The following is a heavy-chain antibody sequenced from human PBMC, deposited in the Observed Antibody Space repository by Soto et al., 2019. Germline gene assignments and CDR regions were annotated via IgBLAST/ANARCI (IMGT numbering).Heavy chain of an antibody. J-gene: IGHJ6*02. CDR2: SRNKDNSYST. CDR1: GVSFSAHY. Sequence: PGGSLRLSCAAAGVSFSAHYMDGVRQAPGKGPEWVGGSRNKDNSYSTEYAASVKGRFTISRDDSQSSLDLQMNSLKPEDTAVYSSARRGRLSIPFARPINEGPDVSRPG. D-gene: IGHD2-21*01. CDR3: ARRGRLSIPFARPINEGPDV. V-gene: IGHV3-72*01.